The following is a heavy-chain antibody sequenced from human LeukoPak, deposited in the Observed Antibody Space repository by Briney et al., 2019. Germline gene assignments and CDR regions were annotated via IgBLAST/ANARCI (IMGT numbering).Heavy chain of an antibody. CDR1: GFSFSSYW. V-gene: IGHV3-7*03. J-gene: IGHJ4*02. CDR2: IMQDGSDK. D-gene: IGHD3-16*02. Sequence: GGSLRLSCAASGFSFSSYWMSWVRQAPGKGLEWVANIMQDGSDKYYLTSVRGRFTISRDNAKNSLFLQMNSLRVEDTAVYYCARPVMITFGGVIASFGYWGQGTLVTVSS. CDR3: ARPVMITFGGVIASFGY.